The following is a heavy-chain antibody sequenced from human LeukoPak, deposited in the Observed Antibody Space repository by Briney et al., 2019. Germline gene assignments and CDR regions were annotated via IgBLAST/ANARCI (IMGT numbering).Heavy chain of an antibody. CDR2: IYPRDGST. V-gene: IGHV1-46*01. CDR1: GYTFTINY. Sequence: ASVKVSFKASGYTFTINYVHWVRQAPGQGLEWVGMIYPRDGSTSYAQKFQGRVIVSRDTSTSTVHMELSGLRSEDTAVYYCARDQEGFDYWGQGTLVTVSS. CDR3: ARDQEGFDY. J-gene: IGHJ4*02.